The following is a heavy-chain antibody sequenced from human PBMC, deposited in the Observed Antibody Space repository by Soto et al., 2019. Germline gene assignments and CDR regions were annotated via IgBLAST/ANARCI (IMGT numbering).Heavy chain of an antibody. CDR1: GFTFSSYD. V-gene: IGHV3-23*01. CDR2: ISASDGST. CDR3: AKGSWVVVVTADFDY. D-gene: IGHD2-2*01. Sequence: EVQLLESGGGLLQPGGSLRLSCAASGFTFSSYDMTWVRQAPGKGLEWVAGISASDGSTYYADSVKGRFTISRDNSKNTLYLELNSLRAEDTAVYYCAKGSWVVVVTADFDYWGQGTLVTVSS. J-gene: IGHJ4*02.